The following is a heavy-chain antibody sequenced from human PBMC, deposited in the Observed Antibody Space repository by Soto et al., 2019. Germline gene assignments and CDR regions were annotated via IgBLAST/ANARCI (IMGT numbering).Heavy chain of an antibody. CDR3: TTSTAAVGVGSD. D-gene: IGHD6-13*01. CDR1: GLTFTSAS. V-gene: IGHV3-15*07. Sequence: EVQLVESGGGLVEPGGSLRLSCAASGLTFTSASMNWVRQAPGKGLEWVGKIKTKGDGGATAYAAPVKGRFTVSRDDSITMLFLQMNSLKAEDTAVYYCTTSTAAVGVGSDWGQGTLVTVSS. J-gene: IGHJ4*02. CDR2: IKTKGDGGAT.